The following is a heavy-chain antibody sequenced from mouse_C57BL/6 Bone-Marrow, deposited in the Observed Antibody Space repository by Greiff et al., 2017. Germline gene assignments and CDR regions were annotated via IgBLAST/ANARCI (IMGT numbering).Heavy chain of an antibody. CDR1: GYTFTDYY. V-gene: IGHV1-75*01. Sequence: VKLVESGPELVKPGASVKISCKASGYTFTDYYINWVKQRPGQGLEWIGWIFPGSGSTYYNEKFKGKATLTVDKSSSTAYMLLSSLTSEDSAVYFCACYYGSNPFAYWGQGTLVTVSA. CDR2: IFPGSGST. CDR3: ACYYGSNPFAY. J-gene: IGHJ3*01. D-gene: IGHD1-1*01.